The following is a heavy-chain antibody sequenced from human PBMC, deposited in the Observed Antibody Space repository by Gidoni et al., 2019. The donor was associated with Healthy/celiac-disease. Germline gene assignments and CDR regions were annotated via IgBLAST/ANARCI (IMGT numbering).Heavy chain of an antibody. CDR3: ARGRYSSSIFDY. D-gene: IGHD6-6*01. CDR2: IYSGGST. J-gene: IGHJ4*02. V-gene: IGHV3-66*01. Sequence: EVQLVESGGGLVQPGGSLRLSCAASGFTVSSNCMSWVRQAPGKGLAWVSVIYSGGSTYYADSVKGRFTISRDNSKNTLYLQMNSLRAEDTAVYYCARGRYSSSIFDYWGQGTLVTVSS. CDR1: GFTVSSNC.